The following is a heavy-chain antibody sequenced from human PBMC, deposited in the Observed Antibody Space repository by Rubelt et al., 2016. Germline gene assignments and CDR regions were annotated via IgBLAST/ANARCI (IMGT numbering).Heavy chain of an antibody. V-gene: IGHV3-23*04. D-gene: IGHD6-13*01. CDR3: AKDAYSSSWYYFDY. Sequence: EVQLVESGGGLVKPGGSLRLSCAASGFTFSSYSMNWVRQAPGKGLEWVSAISGSGGSTYYADSVKGRFTISRDNSKNTLSLQMNSLRAEDTAVYYCAKDAYSSSWYYFDYWGPGNPGHRLL. J-gene: IGHJ4*02. CDR2: ISGSGGST. CDR1: GFTFSSYS.